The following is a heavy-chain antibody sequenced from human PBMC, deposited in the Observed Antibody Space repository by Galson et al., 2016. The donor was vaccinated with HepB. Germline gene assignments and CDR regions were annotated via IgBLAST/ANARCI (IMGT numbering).Heavy chain of an antibody. D-gene: IGHD4-17*01. J-gene: IGHJ4*02. Sequence: SLRLSCATSGFTFSDSPMDWVRQAPGRGLEWVGRIRSKSKNHATVYGVSVRGRFTISRDDSKNTAYLQMSSLKAEDTALYYCTTFTDYGDYAVDYWGQGTLVTVAS. V-gene: IGHV3-73*01. CDR3: TTFTDYGDYAVDY. CDR1: GFTFSDSP. CDR2: IRSKSKNHAT.